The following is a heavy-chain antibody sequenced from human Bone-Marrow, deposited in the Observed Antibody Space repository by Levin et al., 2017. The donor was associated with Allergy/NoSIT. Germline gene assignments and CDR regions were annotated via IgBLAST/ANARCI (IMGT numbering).Heavy chain of an antibody. D-gene: IGHD1-26*01. J-gene: IGHJ4*02. CDR3: ARGMSGSYACDY. CDR1: EFTFDDYG. V-gene: IGHV3-20*04. CDR2: INWNGGST. Sequence: GGSLRLSCAASEFTFDDYGMSWVRQAPGKGLEWVSGINWNGGSTAYIDSVKGRFTISRDNAKNSLYLQMNSLRAEDTALYFCARGMSGSYACDYWGQGPLVSVSS.